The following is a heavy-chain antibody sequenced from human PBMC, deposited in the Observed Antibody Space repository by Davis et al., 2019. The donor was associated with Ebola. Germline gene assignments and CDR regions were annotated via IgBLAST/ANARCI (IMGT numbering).Heavy chain of an antibody. Sequence: SETLSLTCTVSGGSIISSSSYWSWVRQPPGKGLEWIGSIYYSGGTYYNPSLKSRVTISVDTSKNQFSLKLSSVTAADTAVYYCARERGYCSGGSCYSGHFDYWGQGTLVTVSS. CDR2: IYYSGGT. D-gene: IGHD2-15*01. V-gene: IGHV4-39*02. CDR3: ARERGYCSGGSCYSGHFDY. J-gene: IGHJ4*02. CDR1: GGSIISSSSY.